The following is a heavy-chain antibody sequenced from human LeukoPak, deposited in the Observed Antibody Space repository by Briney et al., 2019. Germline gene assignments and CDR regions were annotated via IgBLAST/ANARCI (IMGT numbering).Heavy chain of an antibody. Sequence: ASVKVSCKASGYTFTSYYMHWVRQAPGQGLEWMGIINPSGGSTSYAQKLQGRVTMTRDMSTSTVYMELSSLRSEDTAVYYCAGGAIIRPFDYWGQGTLVTVSS. V-gene: IGHV1-46*01. CDR3: AGGAIIRPFDY. CDR2: INPSGGST. D-gene: IGHD2/OR15-2a*01. J-gene: IGHJ4*02. CDR1: GYTFTSYY.